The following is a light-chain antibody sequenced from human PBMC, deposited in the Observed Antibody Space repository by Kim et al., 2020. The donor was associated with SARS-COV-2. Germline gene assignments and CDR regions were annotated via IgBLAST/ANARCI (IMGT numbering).Light chain of an antibody. J-gene: IGLJ3*02. CDR1: NIGSKS. CDR2: YDS. V-gene: IGLV3-21*04. Sequence: SYELTQPPSVSVAPGKTARITCGGNNIGSKSVHWYQQKPGQAPVLVIYYDSDRPSGIPERCSGSNSGNTATLTISRVEAGDEADYYCQVWDSSSDHRGVFGGGTQLTVL. CDR3: QVWDSSSDHRGV.